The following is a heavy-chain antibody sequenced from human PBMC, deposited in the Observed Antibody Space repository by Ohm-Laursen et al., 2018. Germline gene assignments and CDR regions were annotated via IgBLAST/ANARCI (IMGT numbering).Heavy chain of an antibody. J-gene: IGHJ4*02. V-gene: IGHV3-21*01. Sequence: SLRLSCSASGFTLSSYDMNWVRQAPGKGLERISYISETSSHIYDADSMRGRFTVARDNAKNSLYLQMNSLRAEDTAVYHCARDPVRGLTDYWGQGTLVTVSS. CDR2: ISETSSHI. CDR3: ARDPVRGLTDY. CDR1: GFTLSSYD. D-gene: IGHD3-16*01.